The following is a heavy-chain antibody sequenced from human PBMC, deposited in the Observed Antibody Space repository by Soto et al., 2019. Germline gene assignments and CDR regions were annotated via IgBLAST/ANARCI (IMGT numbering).Heavy chain of an antibody. Sequence: SETLSLTCTVSRGSVSGGSYYWSWIRQPPGKGLEWIGYIFYTGSSNYNLSLKSRATISVDTSQNQFSLKLSSVTAADTPVYSCARDPGFRQYFDYWGPGTLVAAST. CDR1: RGSVSGGSYY. J-gene: IGHJ4*02. CDR3: ARDPGFRQYFDY. CDR2: IFYTGSS. D-gene: IGHD3-9*01. V-gene: IGHV4-61*01.